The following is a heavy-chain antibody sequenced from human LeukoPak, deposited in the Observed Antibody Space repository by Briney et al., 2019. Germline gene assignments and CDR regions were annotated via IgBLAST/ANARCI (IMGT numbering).Heavy chain of an antibody. D-gene: IGHD3-22*01. V-gene: IGHV3-30-3*01. CDR1: GFTFSSCA. J-gene: IGHJ4*02. CDR2: ISYDGSDK. CDR3: ARDRGYDSSGYYDY. Sequence: GGSLRLSCAASGFTFSSCAMHWVRQAPGKGLEWVAVISYDGSDKYYADSVKGRFTTSRDNSKNTLYLQMNSLRAEDTAVYYCARDRGYDSSGYYDYWGRGTLVTVSS.